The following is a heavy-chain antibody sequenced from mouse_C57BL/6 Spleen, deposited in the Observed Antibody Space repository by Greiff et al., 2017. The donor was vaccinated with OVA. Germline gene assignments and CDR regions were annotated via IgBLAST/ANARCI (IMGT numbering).Heavy chain of an antibody. CDR2: ISYDGSN. V-gene: IGHV3-6*01. Sequence: EVQLQESGPGLVKPSQSLSLTCSVTGYSIPSGYYWNWIRQFPGNKLEWMGYISYDGSNNYNPSLKNRISITRDTSKNQFFLKLNSVTTEDTATYYCARLVPYYSNYEVYFDYWGQGTTLTVSS. D-gene: IGHD2-5*01. CDR3: ARLVPYYSNYEVYFDY. J-gene: IGHJ2*01. CDR1: GYSIPSGYY.